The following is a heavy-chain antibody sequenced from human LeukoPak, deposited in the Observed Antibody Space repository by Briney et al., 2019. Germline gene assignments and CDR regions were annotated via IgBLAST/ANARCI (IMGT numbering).Heavy chain of an antibody. CDR1: GFTFSSYS. CDR2: ISSSSSTI. J-gene: IGHJ5*02. V-gene: IGHV3-48*01. Sequence: SGGSLRLSCAASGFTFSSYSMNWVRQAPGKGLEWVSYISSSSSTIYYADSVKGRFTISRDNAKNSLYLQMNSLRAEDTAVYYCARGYGDYVDWFDPWGQGTLVTVSS. CDR3: ARGYGDYVDWFDP. D-gene: IGHD4-17*01.